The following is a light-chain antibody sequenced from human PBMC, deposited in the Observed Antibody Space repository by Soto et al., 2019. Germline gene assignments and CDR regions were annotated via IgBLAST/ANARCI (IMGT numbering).Light chain of an antibody. CDR3: CSYAGSGTDV. Sequence: QSVLTQPASVSGSPGQSITISCTGTSSDVGSYNLVSWYQQHPGKAPKLIIYEDSKRPSGVSNRFSGSKSGNTASLTISGLQAEDEADYYCCSYAGSGTDVFGTGTKLTVL. V-gene: IGLV2-23*01. CDR2: EDS. J-gene: IGLJ1*01. CDR1: SSDVGSYNL.